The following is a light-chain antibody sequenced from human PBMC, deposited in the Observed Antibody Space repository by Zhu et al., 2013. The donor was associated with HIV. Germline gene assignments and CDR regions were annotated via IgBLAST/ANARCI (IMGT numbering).Light chain of an antibody. CDR1: QSVGTW. J-gene: IGKJ5*01. Sequence: DIQMTQSPSTLSASVGDRVTITCRASQSVGTWLAWYQQRPGKAPKLLIYDAYNLEGGVPSRFSGSGSGTKFTLTISSLQPDDFATYYCQQYNSYSITFGQGTRLEIK. V-gene: IGKV1-5*01. CDR3: QQYNSYSIT. CDR2: DAY.